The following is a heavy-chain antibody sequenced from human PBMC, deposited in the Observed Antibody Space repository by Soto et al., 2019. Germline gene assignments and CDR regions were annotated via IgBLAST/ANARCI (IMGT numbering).Heavy chain of an antibody. V-gene: IGHV1-18*01. CDR3: ARDSRAGYTGTPFDY. CDR2: ISAYNGNT. D-gene: IGHD6-13*01. Sequence: QVQLVQSGAEVKKPGASVKVSCKASGYTFTSYGISWVRQAPGQGLEWMGWISAYNGNTNYAQKLQGRVTMTTDTSTSTAYMELRSLRSDDTAGYYCARDSRAGYTGTPFDYWGQGTLVTVSS. J-gene: IGHJ4*02. CDR1: GYTFTSYG.